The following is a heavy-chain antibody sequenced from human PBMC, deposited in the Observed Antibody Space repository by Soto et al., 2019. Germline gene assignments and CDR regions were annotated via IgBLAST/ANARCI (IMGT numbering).Heavy chain of an antibody. D-gene: IGHD1-1*01. V-gene: IGHV1-69*13. Sequence: VASVKVSCKASGGTFSNYPFSWVRQAPGQGLEWMGGIFPIFGTANYAQKFQGRVTITADESTTTVYMELSSLRSEDTAVYYCARVLEFRDGYISHFDFWGQGTLVTVSS. CDR2: IFPIFGTA. CDR1: GGTFSNYP. CDR3: ARVLEFRDGYISHFDF. J-gene: IGHJ4*02.